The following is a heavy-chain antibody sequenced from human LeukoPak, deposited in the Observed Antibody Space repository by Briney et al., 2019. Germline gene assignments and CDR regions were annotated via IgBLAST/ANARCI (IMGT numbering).Heavy chain of an antibody. D-gene: IGHD1-26*01. CDR1: GFTFSSYS. J-gene: IGHJ4*02. CDR3: ARARGSGSNFPTKTDYYFNY. V-gene: IGHV3-21*01. Sequence: GGSLRLSCATSGFTFSSYSMNWVRQAPGKGLEWVSSIGSSSGYIYYADSVKGRFTISKDNAMNSLYLQMNSLRAEDTALYYCARARGSGSNFPTKTDYYFNYWGQGTLVTVSS. CDR2: IGSSSGYI.